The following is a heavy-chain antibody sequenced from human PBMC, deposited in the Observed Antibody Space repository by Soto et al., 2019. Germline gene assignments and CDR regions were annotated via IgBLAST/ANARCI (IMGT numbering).Heavy chain of an antibody. D-gene: IGHD3-3*01. J-gene: IGHJ3*02. CDR1: GGXISSYY. V-gene: IGHV4-59*01. CDR3: ARDREYGFGLTYDI. Sequence: SQTLTLSCTVSGGXISSYYWSWVRQPPGKRLECIAYISYMGISTYNPSLKSRVAVLLGTSKNQISLNLRSVTSADTSVYYCARDREYGFGLTYDIWGQGTMVTVSS. CDR2: ISYMGIS.